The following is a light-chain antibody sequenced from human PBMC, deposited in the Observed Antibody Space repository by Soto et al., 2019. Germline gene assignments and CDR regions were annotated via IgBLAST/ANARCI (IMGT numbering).Light chain of an antibody. CDR1: QGIGDT. V-gene: IGKV3-15*01. CDR3: QPYNNGPLT. J-gene: IGKJ4*01. CDR2: DTS. Sequence: VMRKSLAALTVYPGEGATLSCRASQGIGDTLAWYQHKPGQTPRLLIYDTSTRATGVPTRFSGSRSGAEFAHASISLQSEDFAFYYCQPYNNGPLTSGGGTKVDIK.